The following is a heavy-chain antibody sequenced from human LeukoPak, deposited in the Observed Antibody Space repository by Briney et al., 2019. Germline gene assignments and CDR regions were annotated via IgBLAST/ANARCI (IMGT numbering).Heavy chain of an antibody. D-gene: IGHD4-17*01. CDR1: GGSISSYY. V-gene: IGHV4-59*01. J-gene: IGHJ4*02. CDR3: AGLTTVTTSLDY. CDR2: IYYSGST. Sequence: SETLSLTCTVSGGSISSYYWSWIRQPPGKGLEWIGYIYYSGSTNYNPSLKSRVTISVDTSKNQFSLKLSSVTAADTAVYYCAGLTTVTTSLDYWGQGTLVTVSS.